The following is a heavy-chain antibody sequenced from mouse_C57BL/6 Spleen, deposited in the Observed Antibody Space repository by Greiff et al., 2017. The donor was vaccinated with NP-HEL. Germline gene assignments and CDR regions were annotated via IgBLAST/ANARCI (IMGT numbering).Heavy chain of an antibody. CDR3: ARDGDYASYAMDY. J-gene: IGHJ4*01. V-gene: IGHV5-16*01. CDR2: INYDGSST. D-gene: IGHD2-13*01. Sequence: EVKLMESAGGLVQPGSSMKLSCTASGFTFSDYYMAWVRQVPEKGLEWVANINYDGSSTYYLDYLKSRFIISRDNAKNNLYLQMSSLKSEDTATYYCARDGDYASYAMDYWGQGTAVTVSS. CDR1: GFTFSDYY.